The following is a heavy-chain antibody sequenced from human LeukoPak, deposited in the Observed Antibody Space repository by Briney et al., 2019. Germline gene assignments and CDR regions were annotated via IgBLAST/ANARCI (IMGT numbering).Heavy chain of an antibody. CDR3: ASEPTGGPYDILTGYYYFDY. D-gene: IGHD3-9*01. Sequence: ASVKVSCKASGYTFTSYGISWVRQAPGQGLEWMGGIMPFFATTDYAQKFHGRLTIIADEYTRAAYRGLSSLRSEDTAVYYCASEPTGGPYDILTGYYYFDYWDQGTLVTVSS. CDR2: IMPFFATT. V-gene: IGHV1-69*13. CDR1: GYTFTSYG. J-gene: IGHJ4*02.